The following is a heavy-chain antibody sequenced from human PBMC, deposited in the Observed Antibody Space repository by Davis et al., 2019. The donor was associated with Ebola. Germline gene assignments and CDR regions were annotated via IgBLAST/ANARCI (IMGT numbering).Heavy chain of an antibody. CDR3: ARGKFEWFGELTNYFDY. CDR2: IYYSGIT. Sequence: MPSETLSLTCTVSGGSIISSSSYWGWIRQPPRKGLEWIGSIYYSGITYYNPSLKSRVTISVDMSKNQFSLQLSSVTAADTAVYYCARGKFEWFGELTNYFDYWGQGTLVTVSS. J-gene: IGHJ4*02. CDR1: GGSIISSSSY. V-gene: IGHV4-39*07. D-gene: IGHD3-10*01.